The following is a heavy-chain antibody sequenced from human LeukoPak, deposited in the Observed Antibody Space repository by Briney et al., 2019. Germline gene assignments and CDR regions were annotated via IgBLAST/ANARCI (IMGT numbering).Heavy chain of an antibody. CDR2: IYYSGST. J-gene: IGHJ3*02. D-gene: IGHD1-26*01. V-gene: IGHV4-39*07. CDR3: ARDGWYSGSYPQWVSGLFDI. CDR1: GGSISSSSYY. Sequence: PSETLSLTCTVSGGSISSSSYYWGWIRQPPGKGLEWIGSIYYSGSTYYNPSLKSRVTISVDTSKNQFSLKLSSVTAADTAVYYCARDGWYSGSYPQWVSGLFDIWGQGTMVTVSS.